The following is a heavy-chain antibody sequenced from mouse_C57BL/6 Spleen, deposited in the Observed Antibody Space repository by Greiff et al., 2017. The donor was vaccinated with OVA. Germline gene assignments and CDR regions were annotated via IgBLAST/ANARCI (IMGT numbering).Heavy chain of an antibody. J-gene: IGHJ3*01. CDR1: GFTFSDYY. CDR2: ISNGGGST. D-gene: IGHD2-1*01. V-gene: IGHV5-12*01. Sequence: EVNVVESGGGLVQPGGSLKLSCAASGFTFSDYYMYWVRQTPEKRLEWVAYISNGGGSTYYPDTVKGRFTISRDNAKNTLYLQMSRLKSEDTAMYYCARPRGNGAWFAYWGQGTLVTVSA. CDR3: ARPRGNGAWFAY.